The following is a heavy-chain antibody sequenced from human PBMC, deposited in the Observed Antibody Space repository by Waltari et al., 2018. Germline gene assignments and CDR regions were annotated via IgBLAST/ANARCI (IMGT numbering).Heavy chain of an antibody. D-gene: IGHD5-12*01. Sequence: QVQLQESGPGLVKPSETLSLTCPVSGGSISSYYWSWIRQPPGKGLEWIGYIYYSGSTNYNPSLKSRVTISVDTSKNQFSLKLSSVTAADTAVYYCAGGYDLGYWGQGTLVTVSS. CDR2: IYYSGST. CDR3: AGGYDLGY. J-gene: IGHJ4*02. V-gene: IGHV4-59*01. CDR1: GGSISSYY.